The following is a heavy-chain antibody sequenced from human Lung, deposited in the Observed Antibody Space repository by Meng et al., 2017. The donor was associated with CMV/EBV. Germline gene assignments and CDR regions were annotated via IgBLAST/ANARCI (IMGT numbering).Heavy chain of an antibody. D-gene: IGHD5-24*01. V-gene: IGHV3-7*01. J-gene: IGHJ4*01. Sequence: ESLKISXAASGFTFSIYWMSWVRQAPGKGLEWVANIKQDGSEKYYVDSVEGRFTISRDNAKNSLYLQINSLRAEDAAIYYCARDLGDGSNYYYFDFWGHGTLVTVSS. CDR3: ARDLGDGSNYYYFDF. CDR2: IKQDGSEK. CDR1: GFTFSIYW.